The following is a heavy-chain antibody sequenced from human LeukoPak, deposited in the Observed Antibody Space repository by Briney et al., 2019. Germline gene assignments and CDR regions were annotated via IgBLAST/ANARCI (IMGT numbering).Heavy chain of an antibody. D-gene: IGHD5-12*01. J-gene: IGHJ3*02. CDR2: IYPDDSDT. CDR1: GYRFNNYW. V-gene: IGHV5-51*01. CDR3: ARHKAERGSSGYDWGAFDI. Sequence: GESLKISCKNSGYRFNNYWIGWVRQMPGKGLEWMGIIYPDDSDTRYSPSVQGQVTISADKSISTAYLQWSSLKASDTAMYYCARHKAERGSSGYDWGAFDIWGQGTMVTVSS.